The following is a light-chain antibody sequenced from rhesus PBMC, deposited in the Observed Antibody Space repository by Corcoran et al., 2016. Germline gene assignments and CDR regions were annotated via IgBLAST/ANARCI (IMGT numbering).Light chain of an antibody. CDR3: LRYNSDPYS. J-gene: IGKJ2*01. CDR1: QDIRPY. V-gene: IGKV1-43*02. CDR2: AAS. Sequence: DIQMTQSPSSLSASVGDRVTITCRASQDIRPYLNWYQQKPGKVPKRLCYAASSLESGVPSRFSGIGSGKNLNLTISSLQPEDFATSYCLRYNSDPYSFGQGTKVEI.